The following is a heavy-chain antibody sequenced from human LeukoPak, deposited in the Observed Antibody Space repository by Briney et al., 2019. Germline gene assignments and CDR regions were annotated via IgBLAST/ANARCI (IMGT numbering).Heavy chain of an antibody. CDR3: ARGPVYYYGSGSDLDY. CDR1: GYTFTGYY. J-gene: IGHJ4*02. Sequence: GASVKVSCKASGYTFTGYYMHWVRQAPGQGLEWMGWINPNSGGTNYAQKFQGWVTMTRDTSISTAYMELSRLRSDDTAVYYCARGPVYYYGSGSDLDYWGQGTLVTVSS. V-gene: IGHV1-2*04. D-gene: IGHD3-10*01. CDR2: INPNSGGT.